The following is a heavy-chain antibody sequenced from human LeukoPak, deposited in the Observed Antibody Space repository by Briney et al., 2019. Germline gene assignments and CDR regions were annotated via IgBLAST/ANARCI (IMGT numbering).Heavy chain of an antibody. CDR3: ASRTDYYDTSGPAFDI. CDR2: IYYSGST. CDR1: GGSISSYY. Sequence: SETLSLTCTVSGGSISSYYWSWIRQPPGKGLEWIGYIYYSGSTNYNPSLKSRVTISVDTSKNHFSLNLNSVTAADTAVYYCASRTDYYDTSGPAFDIWGQGTMVTVSS. V-gene: IGHV4-59*12. J-gene: IGHJ3*02. D-gene: IGHD3-22*01.